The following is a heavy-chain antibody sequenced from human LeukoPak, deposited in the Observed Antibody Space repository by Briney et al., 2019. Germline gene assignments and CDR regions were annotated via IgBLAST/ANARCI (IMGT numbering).Heavy chain of an antibody. CDR2: INHSGST. CDR3: ARGIGGWYNVHYFDY. V-gene: IGHV4-34*01. CDR1: GGSFSGYY. Sequence: SGTLSLTCAVYGGSFSGYYWSWIRQPPGKGLEWIGEINHSGSTNYNPSLKSRVTISVDTSKNQFSLKLSSVTAADTAVYYCARGIGGWYNVHYFDYWGQGTLVTVSS. D-gene: IGHD6-19*01. J-gene: IGHJ4*02.